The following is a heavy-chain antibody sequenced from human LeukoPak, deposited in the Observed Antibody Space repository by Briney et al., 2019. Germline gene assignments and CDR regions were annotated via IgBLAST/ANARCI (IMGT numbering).Heavy chain of an antibody. J-gene: IGHJ4*02. CDR1: GYTFTSYA. D-gene: IGHD1-26*01. Sequence: ASVKVSCKASGYTFTSYAMSWVRQAPGQGLEWMGRINTNTGNPTHAQGFTGRFVFSLDTSVSTAYLQISSLKAEDTAVYYCARFAGYSGSYVIDYWGQGTLVTVSS. V-gene: IGHV7-4-1*02. CDR2: INTNTGNP. CDR3: ARFAGYSGSYVIDY.